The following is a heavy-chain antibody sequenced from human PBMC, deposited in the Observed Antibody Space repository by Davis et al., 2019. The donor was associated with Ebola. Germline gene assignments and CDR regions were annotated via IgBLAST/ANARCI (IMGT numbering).Heavy chain of an antibody. V-gene: IGHV3-23*01. J-gene: IGHJ6*02. Sequence: PGGSLRLSCAASGFTFSSYAMSWVRQAPGKGLEWVSAISGSGGSTYYADSVKGRFTISRDNAKNSLYLQMNSLRAEDTAVYYCARDGVYYDSSGYYSYYYYGMDVWGQGTTVTVSS. CDR3: ARDGVYYDSSGYYSYYYYGMDV. CDR2: ISGSGGST. CDR1: GFTFSSYA. D-gene: IGHD3-22*01.